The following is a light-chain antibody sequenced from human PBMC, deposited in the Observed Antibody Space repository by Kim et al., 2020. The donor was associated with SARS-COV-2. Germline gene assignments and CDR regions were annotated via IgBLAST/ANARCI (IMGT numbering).Light chain of an antibody. CDR1: QSVRNK. CDR2: GVS. Sequence: ILSGSPGERATLSCRASQSVRNKLAWYQQKPGQAPRLLISGVSTRAIGIPARFSGSGSGTEFTLTISSLQSEDFALYYCQQYNNRPLTFGGGTKVDIK. V-gene: IGKV3D-15*01. J-gene: IGKJ4*01. CDR3: QQYNNRPLT.